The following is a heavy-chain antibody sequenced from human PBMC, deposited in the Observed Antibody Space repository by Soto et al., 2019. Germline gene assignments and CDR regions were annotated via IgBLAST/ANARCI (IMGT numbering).Heavy chain of an antibody. V-gene: IGHV3-23*01. CDR1: GFTFSNSD. CDR3: SKGGGGDHGD. CDR2: ITTGGENS. J-gene: IGHJ4*02. D-gene: IGHD3-16*01. Sequence: EVQLLESGGGLAQPGGSLRLSCEASGFTFSNSDMCWVRQAPGKGLEWIGSITTGGENSFYADPVKGRFTISRDNSKKPPYLKMNGLRVAHRAIFFGSKGGGGDHGDWGQGSPVAVSS.